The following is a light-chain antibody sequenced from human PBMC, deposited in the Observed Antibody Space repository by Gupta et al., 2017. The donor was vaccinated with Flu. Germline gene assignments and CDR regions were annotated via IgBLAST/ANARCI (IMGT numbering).Light chain of an antibody. Sequence: KTARITCEGNNIDSKSVHWYQQRPSQAPVLVVYDDSDRPSGIPERFSGSNSGNTATLTVSGVEAGDEADYYCQVWDTSSGHSWVFGGGTELTVL. CDR3: QVWDTSSGHSWV. J-gene: IGLJ3*02. CDR2: DDS. V-gene: IGLV3-21*03. CDR1: NIDSKS.